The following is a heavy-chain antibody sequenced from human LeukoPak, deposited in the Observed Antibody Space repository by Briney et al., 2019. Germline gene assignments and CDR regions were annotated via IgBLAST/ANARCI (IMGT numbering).Heavy chain of an antibody. CDR2: INPNSGGT. J-gene: IGHJ4*02. CDR1: GYTFTGYY. V-gene: IGHV1-2*02. CDR3: ARGLWKDSSTSWKGGY. Sequence: ASVKVSCKASGYTFTGYYMHWVRQAPGQGLEWMGWINPNSGGTNYAQKFQGRVTMTRNTSISTAYMELSSLRSEDTAVYYCARGLWKDSSTSWKGGYWGQGTLVTVSS. D-gene: IGHD2-2*01.